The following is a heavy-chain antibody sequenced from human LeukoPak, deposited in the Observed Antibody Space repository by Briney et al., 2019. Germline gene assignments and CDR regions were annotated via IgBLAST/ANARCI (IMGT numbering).Heavy chain of an antibody. J-gene: IGHJ3*02. D-gene: IGHD2-15*01. CDR3: ARGYCSGDSCFHDAFDI. CDR2: IIPIFGAT. Sequence: ASVKVSXKTSGGTFSDFAFSWVRQAPGQGLEWMGRIIPIFGATSYAQNFQGRVSITTDESTSTAYMELSSLRSEDTAVYYCARGYCSGDSCFHDAFDIWGQGIMVTVSS. V-gene: IGHV1-69*05. CDR1: GGTFSDFA.